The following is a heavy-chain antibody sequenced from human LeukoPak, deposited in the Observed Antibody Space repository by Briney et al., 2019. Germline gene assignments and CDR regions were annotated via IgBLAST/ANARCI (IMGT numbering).Heavy chain of an antibody. CDR2: IKQDGSEK. J-gene: IGHJ4*02. CDR1: GFTSSSYW. CDR3: AREASSGYYYFFDY. D-gene: IGHD3-22*01. Sequence: GGSLRLSCAASGFTSSSYWMSWARQAPGKGLECVANIKQDGSEKYHVDSVKGRFTVSRDNAKNSLYLQMDSLRAEDTAVYYCAREASSGYYYFFDYWGQGTLVTVSS. V-gene: IGHV3-7*03.